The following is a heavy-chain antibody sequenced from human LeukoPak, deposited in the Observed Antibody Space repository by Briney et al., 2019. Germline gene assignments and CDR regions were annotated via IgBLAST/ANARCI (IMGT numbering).Heavy chain of an antibody. CDR3: TRGCTVSSCFGAYYYYGMDV. V-gene: IGHV3-43*01. D-gene: IGHD2-15*01. Sequence: PGGSLRLSCEATGFTFDDYSMHWVRQVPGKGLEWVSPISWDSGSKYYAESVKGRFTVSRDNTENSLYLQMTSLTPEDSGFYYCTRGCTVSSCFGAYYYYGMDVWGQGTTVTVSS. J-gene: IGHJ6*02. CDR1: GFTFDDYS. CDR2: ISWDSGSK.